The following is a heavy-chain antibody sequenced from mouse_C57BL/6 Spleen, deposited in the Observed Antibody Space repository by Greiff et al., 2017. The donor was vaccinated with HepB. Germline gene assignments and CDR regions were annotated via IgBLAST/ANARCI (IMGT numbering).Heavy chain of an antibody. CDR1: GYTFTDYN. J-gene: IGHJ1*03. V-gene: IGHV1-22*01. CDR2: INPNNGGT. Sequence: EVKVVESGPELVKPGASVKMSCKASGYTFTDYNMHWVKQSHGKSLEWIGYINPNNGGTSYNQKFKGKATLTVNKSSSTAYMELRSLTSEDSAVYYWARGELAWCFDVWGTGTTVTVSS. D-gene: IGHD4-1*01. CDR3: ARGELAWCFDV.